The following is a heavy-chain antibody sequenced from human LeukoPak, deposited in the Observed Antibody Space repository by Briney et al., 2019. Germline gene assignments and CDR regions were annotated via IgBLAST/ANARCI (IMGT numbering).Heavy chain of an antibody. CDR2: INPNSGGT. J-gene: IGHJ4*02. V-gene: IGHV1-2*02. CDR3: ARDEAAAGNPAFDY. Sequence: ASVKVSCKASGYTFTGYYMHWVRQAPGQGLEWMGWINPNSGGTNYAQKFQGRVTMTRDTSISTAYMELSRLRSDDTAVYYCARDEAAAGNPAFDYWGQGTLVTVSS. D-gene: IGHD6-13*01. CDR1: GYTFTGYY.